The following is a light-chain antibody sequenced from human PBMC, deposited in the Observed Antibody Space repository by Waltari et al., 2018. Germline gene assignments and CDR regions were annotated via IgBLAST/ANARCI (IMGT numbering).Light chain of an antibody. Sequence: NFMLTQPHSVSESPGKTVTIPCTRSSGRIATKYVQWYQQRPGSAPTTVLYEDNQRPSWGPGRSSSSIDSSSNSAALTIAGLKPEDEADYYCQSYDDRSVVFGGGTKLTVL. J-gene: IGLJ2*01. CDR1: SGRIATKY. CDR3: QSYDDRSVV. V-gene: IGLV6-57*04. CDR2: EDN.